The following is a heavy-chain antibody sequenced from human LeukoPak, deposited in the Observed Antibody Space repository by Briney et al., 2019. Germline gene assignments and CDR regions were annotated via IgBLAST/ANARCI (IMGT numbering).Heavy chain of an antibody. D-gene: IGHD6-6*01. CDR1: GYTFTSYD. CDR3: ARGEGYSSSSPSYYYYVDV. CDR2: MNPNSGNT. V-gene: IGHV1-8*03. Sequence: ASVKVSCKASGYTFTSYDINWVRQATGQGLEWMGWMNPNSGNTGYAQKFQGRVTITRNTSISTAYMELSSLRSEDTAVYYCARGEGYSSSSPSYYYYVDVWGKGTTVTVSS. J-gene: IGHJ6*03.